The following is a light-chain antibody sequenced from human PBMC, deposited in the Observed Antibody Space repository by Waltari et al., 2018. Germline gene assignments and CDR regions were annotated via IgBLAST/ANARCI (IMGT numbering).Light chain of an antibody. CDR1: QSVSSSY. CDR3: QQYGSSPFT. CDR2: GAS. Sequence: EIVLTQSPGTLSLSPGERATLSCRASQSVSSSYLAWYQQKPGQAPRLLIYGASSRATGNPDRFSGSGSGTDFTLTISRLEPEDFSVYYCQQYGSSPFTFGPGTKGDIK. V-gene: IGKV3-20*01. J-gene: IGKJ3*01.